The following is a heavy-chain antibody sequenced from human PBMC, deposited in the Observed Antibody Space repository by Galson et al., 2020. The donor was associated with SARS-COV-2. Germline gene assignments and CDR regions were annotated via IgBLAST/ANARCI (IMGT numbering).Heavy chain of an antibody. J-gene: IGHJ2*01. CDR1: GFSLSTSGMC. CDR3: ARTRITVIVGDDWYFDL. CDR2: IDWDADK. Sequence: SGPTLVKPTQTLTLTCTFSGFSLSTSGMCVSWIRQPPGKALQWLALIDWDADKYYSTSLKTRLTISKDTSKNHVGLTITNMDPVDTATYYCARTRITVIVGDDWYFDLWGRGTLVTVSS. V-gene: IGHV2-70*01. D-gene: IGHD3-22*01.